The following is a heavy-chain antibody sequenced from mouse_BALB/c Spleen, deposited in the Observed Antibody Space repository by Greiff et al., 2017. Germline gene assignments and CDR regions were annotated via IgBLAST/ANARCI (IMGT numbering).Heavy chain of an antibody. D-gene: IGHD2-1*01. CDR2: ISSGSSTI. CDR3: ATALNYVYYFDD. V-gene: IGHV5-17*02. J-gene: IGHJ2*01. Sequence: EVQGVESGGGLVQPGGSRKLSCAASGFTFSSFGMHWVRQAPEKGLEWVAYISSGSSTIYYADTVKGRFTITRDNPKNTLFLQMTSLRSEDTAMYYCATALNYVYYFDDWGQGTTLTVSA. CDR1: GFTFSSFG.